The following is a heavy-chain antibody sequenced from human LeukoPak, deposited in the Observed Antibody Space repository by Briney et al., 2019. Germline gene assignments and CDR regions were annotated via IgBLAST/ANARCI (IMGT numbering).Heavy chain of an antibody. D-gene: IGHD5-24*01. CDR3: ARARWLLRAFDI. J-gene: IGHJ3*02. V-gene: IGHV4-34*01. CDR2: INHSGST. CDR1: GGSFSDYY. Sequence: PSETLSLTCAVYGGSFSDYYWSWIRQPPGKGLEWIGEINHSGSTNYNPSLKSRVTISVDTSKNQFSLKLSSVTAADTAVYYCARARWLLRAFDIWGQGTMVTVSS.